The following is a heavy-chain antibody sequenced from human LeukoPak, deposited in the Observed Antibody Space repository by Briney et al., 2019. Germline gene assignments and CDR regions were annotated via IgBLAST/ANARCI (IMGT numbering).Heavy chain of an antibody. CDR3: ARSRPSRYCSGGSCTHHAFDI. CDR2: ISSSGSTI. V-gene: IGHV3-11*01. D-gene: IGHD2-15*01. CDR1: GFTFSDYY. Sequence: GGSLRLSCAASGFTFSDYYMSWIRQAPGKGLEWVSYISSSGSTIYYAGSVKGRFTTSRDNAKNSLYLQMNSLRAEDTAVYYCARSRPSRYCSGGSCTHHAFDIWGQGTMVTVSS. J-gene: IGHJ3*02.